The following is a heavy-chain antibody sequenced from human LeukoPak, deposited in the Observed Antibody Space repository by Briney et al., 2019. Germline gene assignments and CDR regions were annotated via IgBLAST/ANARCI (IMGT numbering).Heavy chain of an antibody. CDR3: ASLFSSGPLGGP. D-gene: IGHD3-22*01. J-gene: IGHJ5*02. Sequence: ASVKVSCKASGYTFTGYYMHWVRQAPGQGLEWMGIINPSGGSTSYAQKFQGRVTMTRDTSTSTVYMELSSLRSEDTAVYYCASLFSSGPLGGPWGQGTLVTVSS. V-gene: IGHV1-46*01. CDR1: GYTFTGYY. CDR2: INPSGGST.